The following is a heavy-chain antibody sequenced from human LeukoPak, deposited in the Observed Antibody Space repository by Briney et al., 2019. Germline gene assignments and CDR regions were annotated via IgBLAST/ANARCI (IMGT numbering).Heavy chain of an antibody. V-gene: IGHV3-33*01. Sequence: GMSLRLSCAASGFTFKYYGMHWVRQAPGKGLEWVALIWNDGRNKDYADSVKGRFSTYGDNSKNTVYLQMNSLRAEDTAVYYCARDVGASPFDLWGQGTLVTVSS. J-gene: IGHJ4*02. CDR1: GFTFKYYG. CDR2: IWNDGRNK. CDR3: ARDVGASPFDL. D-gene: IGHD1-26*01.